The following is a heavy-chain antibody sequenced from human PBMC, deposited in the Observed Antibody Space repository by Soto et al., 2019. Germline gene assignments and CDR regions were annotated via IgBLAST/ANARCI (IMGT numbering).Heavy chain of an antibody. CDR2: ISPHKDDT. J-gene: IGHJ4*02. CDR3: ARDLDGSGSYFTNY. V-gene: IGHV1-18*01. Sequence: ASGKVCCKTSGYTFSSICISWVRQAPGQGLEWMGWISPHKDDTYYAQRLQGRVAMTTDTSTSTAYMELRSLRSDDTAVYFCARDLDGSGSYFTNYWGQGTLVTVSS. CDR1: GYTFSSIC. D-gene: IGHD3-10*01.